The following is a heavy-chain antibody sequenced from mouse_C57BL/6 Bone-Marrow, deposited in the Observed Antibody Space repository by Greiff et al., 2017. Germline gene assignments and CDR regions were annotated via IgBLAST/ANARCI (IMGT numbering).Heavy chain of an antibody. V-gene: IGHV7-3*01. CDR1: GFTFTDYY. D-gene: IGHD1-1*01. CDR3: ERSRHGSIPWYFDV. Sequence: EVQVVESGGGLVQPGGSLCLSCAASGFTFTDYYMSWVRQPPGKALEWLGFIRNKANGYTTESSASVKGRFTSSRDNSQSILYLQMNALEAEDTATYYSERSRHGSIPWYFDVWGTGTTVTVSS. J-gene: IGHJ1*03. CDR2: IRNKANGYTT.